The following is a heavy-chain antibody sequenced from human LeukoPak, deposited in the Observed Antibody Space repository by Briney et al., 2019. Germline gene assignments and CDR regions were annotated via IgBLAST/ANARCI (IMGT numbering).Heavy chain of an antibody. CDR1: GFTFSNYA. CDR2: ISYDGSEK. D-gene: IGHD3-22*01. Sequence: PGGSLRLSCAASGFTFSNYAMNWVRQAPGKGLEWVAVISYDGSEKHYADPVKGRFTISRDNSKNTLYLQMNSLRAEDTAVYYCAREGSSGYYPSWGQGILVTVSS. CDR3: AREGSSGYYPS. J-gene: IGHJ4*02. V-gene: IGHV3-30*03.